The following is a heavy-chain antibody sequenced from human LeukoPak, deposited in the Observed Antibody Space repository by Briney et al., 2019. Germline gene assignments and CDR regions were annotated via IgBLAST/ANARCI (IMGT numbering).Heavy chain of an antibody. V-gene: IGHV1-69*05. Sequence: SVKVSCRASGGTFISYAISWVRQAPGQGPEWMGRIIPIFGTANYAQKFQGRVTITTDESTSTAYMELNSLRSEDTAVYYCARDLTKYWYFDLWGRGTLVTVSS. J-gene: IGHJ2*01. CDR2: IIPIFGTA. D-gene: IGHD1-14*01. CDR1: GGTFISYA. CDR3: ARDLTKYWYFDL.